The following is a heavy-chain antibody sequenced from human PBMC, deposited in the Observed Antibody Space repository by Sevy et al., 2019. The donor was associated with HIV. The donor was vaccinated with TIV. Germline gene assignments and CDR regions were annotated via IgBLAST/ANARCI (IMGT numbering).Heavy chain of an antibody. V-gene: IGHV1-2*06. CDR3: TKDREEQPDY. CDR1: GFPFAAYY. CDR2: INPNSGAT. Sequence: ASVKVSFKTSGFPFAAYYINWVRQAPGPGLEWMGRINPNSGATKYAQKFQGRVTMTRDTSITTAYMELRRLRSDDTAVYYCTKDREEQPDYWGQGTLVTVSS. J-gene: IGHJ4*02.